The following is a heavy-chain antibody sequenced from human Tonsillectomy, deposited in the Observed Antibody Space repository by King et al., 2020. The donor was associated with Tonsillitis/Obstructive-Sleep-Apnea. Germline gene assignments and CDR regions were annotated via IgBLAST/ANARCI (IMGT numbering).Heavy chain of an antibody. D-gene: IGHD6-13*01. J-gene: IGHJ4*02. CDR2: VIPIFGTA. CDR3: ARGYRRSDWYHSSIFDY. CDR1: GGTFSSHA. Sequence: QLVQSGAEVKKPGSSVKVSCKASGGTFSSHAISWVRQAPGQGLEWMGGVIPIFGTANYAQNFQGRVKITADESTNTAYMELSSLRSEDTAVYYCARGYRRSDWYHSSIFDYWGQGTLVTVSS. V-gene: IGHV1-69*01.